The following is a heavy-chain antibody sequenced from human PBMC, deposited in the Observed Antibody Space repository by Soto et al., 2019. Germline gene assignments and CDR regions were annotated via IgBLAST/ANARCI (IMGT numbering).Heavy chain of an antibody. CDR2: IWYDGSNK. CDR3: ARDKGAYYGSGSVGY. Sequence: QVQLVESGGGVVQPGRSLRLSCAASGFTFCSYGMHWVRQAPGKGLEWVAVIWYDGSNKYYADSVKGRFTISRDNSKNTLYLQMNSLRAEDTAVYYCARDKGAYYGSGSVGYWGQGTLVTVSS. D-gene: IGHD3-10*01. CDR1: GFTFCSYG. V-gene: IGHV3-33*01. J-gene: IGHJ4*02.